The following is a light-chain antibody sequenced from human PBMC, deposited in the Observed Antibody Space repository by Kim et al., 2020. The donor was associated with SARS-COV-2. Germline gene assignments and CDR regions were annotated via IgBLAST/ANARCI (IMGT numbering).Light chain of an antibody. CDR3: QAWDSSTHNYV. CDR1: KLGDKY. J-gene: IGLJ1*01. Sequence: SYELTQPPSVSVSPGQTASITFSGYKLGDKYVSWYQQKPGQSPVVVFYQDNQRPSGIPERFSGSNSGNTATLTISGTQAMDEADYYCQAWDSSTHNYVFG. CDR2: QDN. V-gene: IGLV3-1*01.